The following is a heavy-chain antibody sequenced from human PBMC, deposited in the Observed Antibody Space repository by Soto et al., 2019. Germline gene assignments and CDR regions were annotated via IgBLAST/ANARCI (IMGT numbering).Heavy chain of an antibody. V-gene: IGHV4-31*03. D-gene: IGHD3-3*01. J-gene: IGHJ4*02. Sequence: SETLSLPCTVSGGSISSGGYYWSWIRQHPGKGLEWIGYIYYSGSTYYNPSLKSRVTISVDTSKNQFSLKLSSVTAADTAVYYCARNQPKLRFLDYWGQGTLVTVSS. CDR3: ARNQPKLRFLDY. CDR1: GGSISSGGYY. CDR2: IYYSGST.